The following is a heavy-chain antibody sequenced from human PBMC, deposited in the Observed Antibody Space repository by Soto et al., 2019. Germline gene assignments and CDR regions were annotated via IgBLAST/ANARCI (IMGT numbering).Heavy chain of an antibody. J-gene: IGHJ6*02. CDR2: IGTAGDT. V-gene: IGHV3-13*01. D-gene: IGHD3-3*01. Sequence: GGSLRLSCAASGFTFSSYDMHWVRQATGKGLEWVSAIGTAGDTYYPGSVKGRFTISRENAKNSLYLQMNSLRAEDTAVYYCARGGGVAPKGRIPPDYYYYYGMDVWGQGTTVTVSS. CDR1: GFTFSSYD. CDR3: ARGGGVAPKGRIPPDYYYYYGMDV.